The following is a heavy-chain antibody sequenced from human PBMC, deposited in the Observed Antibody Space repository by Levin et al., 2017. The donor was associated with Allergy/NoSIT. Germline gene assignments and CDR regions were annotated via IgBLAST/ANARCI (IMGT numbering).Heavy chain of an antibody. CDR2: IVDSGART. CDR1: GFTFSSYA. Sequence: PGGSLRLSCAASGFTFSSYALSWVRQAPGKGLEWVSGIVDSGARTYYADSVKGRFTISRDNSKNALYLQMNSLRAEDTAMYYCTKDDLFARGATYRYSGFDSWGQGTLVTVSS. J-gene: IGHJ4*02. CDR3: TKDDLFARGATYRYSGFDS. V-gene: IGHV3-23*01. D-gene: IGHD3-10*01.